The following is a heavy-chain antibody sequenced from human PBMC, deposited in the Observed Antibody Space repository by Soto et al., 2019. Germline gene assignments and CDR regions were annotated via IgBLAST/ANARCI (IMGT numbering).Heavy chain of an antibody. D-gene: IGHD3-3*01. V-gene: IGHV4-31*03. CDR2: IYYSGST. CDR1: GGSISSGGYY. Sequence: SETLSLTCTVSGGSISSGGYYWGWIRQHPGKGLEWIGYIYYSGSTYYNPSLKSRATISVDTSKDQFSLKLSSVTAADTAVYYCARVRITIFGVTPPDYFDYWGQGTLVTVSS. CDR3: ARVRITIFGVTPPDYFDY. J-gene: IGHJ4*02.